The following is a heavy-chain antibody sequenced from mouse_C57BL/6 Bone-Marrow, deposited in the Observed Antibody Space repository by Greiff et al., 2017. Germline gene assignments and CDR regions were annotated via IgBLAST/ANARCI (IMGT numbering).Heavy chain of an antibody. CDR3: AIQIYYGSYYYARDY. V-gene: IGHV5-2*01. J-gene: IGHJ4*01. D-gene: IGHD2-1*01. Sequence: EVPLVESGGGLVQPGESLKLSCESNAYEFPSHDMSWVSKTPEKRLELVAAINSDGGSTYYHDTMERRFIISIDKTKKTLYLQMSCLRSEDSALYYCAIQIYYGSYYYARDYWGQGTTGTVSS. CDR2: INSDGGST. CDR1: AYEFPSHD.